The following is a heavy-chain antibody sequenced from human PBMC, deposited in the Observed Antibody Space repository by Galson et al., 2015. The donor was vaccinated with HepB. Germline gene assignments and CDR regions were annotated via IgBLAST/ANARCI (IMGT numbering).Heavy chain of an antibody. Sequence: SVKVSCKASGYTFTSYGISWVRQAPGQGLEWMGWISAYNGNTNYAQKLQGRVTMTTDTSTSTAYMELRSLRSDDTAVYYCARDRKMWFGELFPYDPWGQGTLVTVSS. CDR2: ISAYNGNT. CDR3: ARDRKMWFGELFPYDP. J-gene: IGHJ5*02. CDR1: GYTFTSYG. V-gene: IGHV1-18*04. D-gene: IGHD3-10*01.